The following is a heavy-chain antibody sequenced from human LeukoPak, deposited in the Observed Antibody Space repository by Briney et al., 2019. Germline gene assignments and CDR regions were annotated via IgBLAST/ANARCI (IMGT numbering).Heavy chain of an antibody. J-gene: IGHJ5*02. CDR3: ARDGSGSYPEVAGDWFDP. CDR2: IYYSGST. Sequence: PSETLSLTCTVSGGSISSYYWSWLRQPPGKGLEWIGYIYYSGSTNYNPSLKSRVTISVDKSKNQFSLKLSSVTAADTAVYYCARDGSGSYPEVAGDWFDPWGQGTLVTVSS. CDR1: GGSISSYY. V-gene: IGHV4-59*12. D-gene: IGHD3-10*01.